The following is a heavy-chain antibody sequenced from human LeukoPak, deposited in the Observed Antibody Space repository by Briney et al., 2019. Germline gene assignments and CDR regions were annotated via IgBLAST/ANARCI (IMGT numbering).Heavy chain of an antibody. CDR3: AKFQGWIRGVMNAFDV. D-gene: IGHD3-10*01. CDR1: GFTFGSYA. Sequence: GGSLRLSCAASGFTFGSYAMAWVRQAPGNGLELVSSIGSSVSSGGGITNYADSVKGRLTISRDNSKNTVYLHMNSLRAEDTAVYYCAKFQGWIRGVMNAFDVWGQGTMVIVSA. CDR2: IGSSVSSGGGIT. V-gene: IGHV3-23*01. J-gene: IGHJ3*01.